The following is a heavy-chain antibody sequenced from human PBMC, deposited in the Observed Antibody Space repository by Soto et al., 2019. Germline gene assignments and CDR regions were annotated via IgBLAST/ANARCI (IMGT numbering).Heavy chain of an antibody. CDR3: ASHDDFWSGYSTPPDY. J-gene: IGHJ4*02. V-gene: IGHV1-18*01. D-gene: IGHD3-3*01. Sequence: ASVKVSCKASGYTFTSYGISWVRQAPGQGLEWMGWISAYNGNTNYAQKLQGRVTMTTDTSTSTAYMEPRSLRSDDTAVYYCASHDDFWSGYSTPPDYWGQGTLVTVSS. CDR1: GYTFTSYG. CDR2: ISAYNGNT.